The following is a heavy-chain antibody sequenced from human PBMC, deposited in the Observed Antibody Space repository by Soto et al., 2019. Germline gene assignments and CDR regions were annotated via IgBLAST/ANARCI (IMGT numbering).Heavy chain of an antibody. CDR2: IYHSGST. Sequence: SETLSLTCAVSGYSVSSGYYWGWIRQPPGKGLEWIGSIYHSGSTYYNPSLKSRVSISVDTSKNQFSLRLSSVTAADTAMYYCARRHSSSWYGLDYWGQGTLVTVSS. D-gene: IGHD6-13*01. J-gene: IGHJ4*02. V-gene: IGHV4-38-2*01. CDR1: GYSVSSGYY. CDR3: ARRHSSSWYGLDY.